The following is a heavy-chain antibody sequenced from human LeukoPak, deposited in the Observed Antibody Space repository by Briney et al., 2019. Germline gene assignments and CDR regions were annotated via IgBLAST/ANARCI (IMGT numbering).Heavy chain of an antibody. V-gene: IGHV1-69*13. D-gene: IGHD6-19*01. J-gene: IGHJ6*02. Sequence: SVKVSCKASGYTFTSFGISWVRQAPGQGLEWMGGIIPIFGTANYAQKFQGRVTITADESTSTAYMELSSLRSEDTAVYYCASAVAGTDVWGQGTTVTVSS. CDR2: IIPIFGTA. CDR3: ASAVAGTDV. CDR1: GYTFTSFG.